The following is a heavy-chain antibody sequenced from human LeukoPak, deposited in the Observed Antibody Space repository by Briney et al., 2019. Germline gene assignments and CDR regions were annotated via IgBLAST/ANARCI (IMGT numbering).Heavy chain of an antibody. D-gene: IGHD2/OR15-2a*01. CDR2: ISAYNGNT. J-gene: IGHJ6*03. Sequence: ASVKVSCKASGYTFTSYGISWVRQAPGQGLEWMGWISAYNGNTNYAQELQGRVTMTTDTSTSTAYMELRSLRSDDTAVYYCARVPESDYYYYYMDVWGKGTTVTVSS. V-gene: IGHV1-18*01. CDR1: GYTFTSYG. CDR3: ARVPESDYYYYYMDV.